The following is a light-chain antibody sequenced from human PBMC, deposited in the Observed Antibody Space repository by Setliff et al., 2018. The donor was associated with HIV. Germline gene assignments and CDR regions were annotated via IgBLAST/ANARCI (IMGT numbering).Light chain of an antibody. J-gene: IGLJ1*01. CDR1: SSDVGGYKY. V-gene: IGLV2-14*01. CDR3: SSYRSGNTLV. Sequence: QSALAQPASVSGSPGQSITISCTGTSSDVGGYKYVYLYQQHPGKAPKLMIYEVSNRPSGISNRFSGSKSGNTASLTISGLQAEDEADYYCSSYRSGNTLVFCTGTKVTVL. CDR2: EVS.